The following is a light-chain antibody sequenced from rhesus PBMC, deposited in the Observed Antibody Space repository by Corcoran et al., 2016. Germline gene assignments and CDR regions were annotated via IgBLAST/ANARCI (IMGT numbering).Light chain of an antibody. CDR1: QSLVHSNGNTY. Sequence: DVVMTQSPLSLPITPGQPASISCRSSQSLVHSNGNTYLSWYHQKPGQPPRLLIYQVSNRYFGVPDRVSGSGAGTDVTLKSSRVEAEDVGIYCCGQGVHLPYSFGQGTKVEIK. CDR2: QVS. V-gene: IGKV2-64*01. J-gene: IGKJ2*01. CDR3: GQGVHLPYS.